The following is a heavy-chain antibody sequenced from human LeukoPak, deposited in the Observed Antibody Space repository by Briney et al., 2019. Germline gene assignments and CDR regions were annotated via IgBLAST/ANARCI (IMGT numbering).Heavy chain of an antibody. CDR3: ARRGSGSYFKPCYFDY. CDR1: GGSISSSSYY. V-gene: IGHV4-39*01. D-gene: IGHD3-10*01. J-gene: IGHJ4*02. Sequence: SETLSLTCSVSGGSISSSSYYWGWIRQPPGKGLEWIGSIYYSGSTYYNPSLKSRVTISVDTSKNQFSLKLSSVTAADTAVYYCARRGSGSYFKPCYFDYWGQGTLVTVSS. CDR2: IYYSGST.